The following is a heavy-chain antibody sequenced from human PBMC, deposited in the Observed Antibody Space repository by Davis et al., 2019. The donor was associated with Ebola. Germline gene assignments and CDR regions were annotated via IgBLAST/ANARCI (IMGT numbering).Heavy chain of an antibody. V-gene: IGHV3-21*01. Sequence: GESLKTSCASSGFTFSSYSMNWVRQAPGQGPEWVSSISSSSSYIYYADSVKGRFTISRDNAKNSLYLQMNSLRAEDTAVYYCARNLVVVVAANQGWYYGMDVWGKGTTVTVSS. CDR3: ARNLVVVVAANQGWYYGMDV. CDR1: GFTFSSYS. CDR2: ISSSSSYI. J-gene: IGHJ6*04. D-gene: IGHD2-15*01.